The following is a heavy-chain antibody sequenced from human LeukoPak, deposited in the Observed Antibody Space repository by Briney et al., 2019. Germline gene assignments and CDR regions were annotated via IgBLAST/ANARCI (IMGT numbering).Heavy chain of an antibody. CDR3: ARAYYDSSGYYYSLYYYMDV. CDR2: MNPNSGNT. Sequence: GASVKVSCKASGYTFTSYDINWVRQATGQGLEWMGWMNPNSGNTGYAQKFQGRVTMTRNTSISTAYMELSSLRSEDMAVYYCARAYYDSSGYYYSLYYYMDVWGKGTTVTVSS. J-gene: IGHJ6*03. D-gene: IGHD3-22*01. CDR1: GYTFTSYD. V-gene: IGHV1-8*01.